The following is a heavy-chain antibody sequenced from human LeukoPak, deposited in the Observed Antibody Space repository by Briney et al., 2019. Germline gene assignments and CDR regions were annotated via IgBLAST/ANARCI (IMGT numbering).Heavy chain of an antibody. CDR1: GGSIGSSTYY. J-gene: IGHJ4*02. D-gene: IGHD1-26*01. V-gene: IGHV4-39*01. CDR2: IYCSGST. Sequence: PSETLSLTCTVSGGSIGSSTYYCGWIRQPPGKGLEWIGSIYCSGSTNYNPSLKSRVTISVDTSKNQFSLKVISVTAADTAVYYCARRTVGATANFDFWGQGTLVTVSS. CDR3: ARRTVGATANFDF.